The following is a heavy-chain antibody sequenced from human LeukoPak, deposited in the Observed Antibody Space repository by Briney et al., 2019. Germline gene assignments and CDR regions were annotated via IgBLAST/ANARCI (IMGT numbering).Heavy chain of an antibody. Sequence: PGGSLRLSCAASGFTFSSYGMHWVRQAPGKGLEWVAFIRYDGSNKYYADSVKGRFTISRDNSKNTLYLQMNSLRAEDTAVYYCAKDEGIAAAGADYWGQGTLVTVSS. D-gene: IGHD6-13*01. CDR3: AKDEGIAAAGADY. CDR2: IRYDGSNK. V-gene: IGHV3-30*02. CDR1: GFTFSSYG. J-gene: IGHJ4*02.